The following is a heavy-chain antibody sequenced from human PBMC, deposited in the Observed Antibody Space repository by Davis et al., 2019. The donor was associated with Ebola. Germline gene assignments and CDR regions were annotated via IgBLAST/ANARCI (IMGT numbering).Heavy chain of an antibody. V-gene: IGHV5-51*01. CDR1: GYNFTTYW. Sequence: GESLKISCKSSGYNFTTYWIGWVRQMPGKGLEWMGMIYPGDSDTRYSSSFQGQVTISADKSINIAYLQFNSLKASDTAMYYCARRGGGEGGRRFEYWGQGTLVAVSS. CDR3: ARRGGGEGGRRFEY. CDR2: IYPGDSDT. D-gene: IGHD2-21*01. J-gene: IGHJ4*02.